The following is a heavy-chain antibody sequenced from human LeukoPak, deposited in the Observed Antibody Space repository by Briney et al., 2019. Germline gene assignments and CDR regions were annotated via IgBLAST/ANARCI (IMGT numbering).Heavy chain of an antibody. V-gene: IGHV3-23*01. CDR2: TSDRGDYT. J-gene: IGHJ4*02. CDR1: GFTFTSYS. Sequence: PGGSLRLSCAASGFTFTSYSMSWVRQAPGKGLEWVSGTSDRGDYTYYADSVKGRFTISRDDSKNTLYLQMNNLRAEDTAVYYCARGGGYYAIDYWGQGTLVTVSS. D-gene: IGHD1-26*01. CDR3: ARGGGYYAIDY.